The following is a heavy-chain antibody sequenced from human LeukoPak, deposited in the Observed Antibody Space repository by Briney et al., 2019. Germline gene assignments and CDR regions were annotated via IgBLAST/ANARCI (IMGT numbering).Heavy chain of an antibody. CDR2: IDYSRDT. Sequence: PSETLSHTCTVSGGSISSYYWSWLRQPPGKGLEWIGNIDYSRDTNYNPSLRSRVTILVDKSRNQFSLKLNSVTAADTAVYYCARNGPHYYDKSGYLDSWGQGTLVTVSS. V-gene: IGHV4-59*03. CDR3: ARNGPHYYDKSGYLDS. CDR1: GGSISSYY. D-gene: IGHD3-22*01. J-gene: IGHJ4*02.